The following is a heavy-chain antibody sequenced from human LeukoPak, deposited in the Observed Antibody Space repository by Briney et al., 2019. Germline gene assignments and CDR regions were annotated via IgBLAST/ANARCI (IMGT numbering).Heavy chain of an antibody. CDR2: MNPNSGNT. V-gene: IGHV1-8*01. D-gene: IGHD3-22*01. CDR1: GYTFTSYD. J-gene: IGHJ4*02. Sequence: ASVKVSCKASGYTFTSYDINWVRQATGQGLEWMGRMNPNSGNTGYAQKFQGRVTMTRNTSISTAYMELSSLRSDDTAVYYCARGLGSWKSSGYVEYWGQGTLVTVSS. CDR3: ARGLGSWKSSGYVEY.